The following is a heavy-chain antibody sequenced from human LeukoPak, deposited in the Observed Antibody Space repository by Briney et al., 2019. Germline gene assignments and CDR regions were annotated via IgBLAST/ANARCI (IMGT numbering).Heavy chain of an antibody. V-gene: IGHV3-23*01. Sequence: PGGSLRLSCAASGFTFSSYAMSWVRQAPGKGLEWVSAISGSGGSTYYADSVKGRFTISRDNSKNTLYLQMNSLRAGDTAVYYCAKAPGVDFWSGYDYWGQGTLVTVSS. J-gene: IGHJ4*02. CDR3: AKAPGVDFWSGYDY. CDR2: ISGSGGST. CDR1: GFTFSSYA. D-gene: IGHD3-3*01.